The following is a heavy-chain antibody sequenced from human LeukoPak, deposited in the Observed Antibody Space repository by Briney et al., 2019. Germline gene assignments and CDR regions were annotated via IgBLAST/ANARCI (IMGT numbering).Heavy chain of an antibody. CDR1: GYTFSGYY. CDR3: ARASAAGTDFEGDY. D-gene: IGHD6-13*01. J-gene: IGHJ4*02. Sequence: ASVKVSCKASGYTFSGYYLHWVRQAPGQGLEWMGWIDPNSGGTNYAPKFNGRVTMTRDTSINTANMELSRLRSDDTAVYYCARASAAGTDFEGDYWGQGTLVTVSS. CDR2: IDPNSGGT. V-gene: IGHV1-2*02.